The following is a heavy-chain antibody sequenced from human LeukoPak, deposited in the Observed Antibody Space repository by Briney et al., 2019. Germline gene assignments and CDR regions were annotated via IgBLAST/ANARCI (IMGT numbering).Heavy chain of an antibody. CDR3: AKDGGLWVSAHWGDS. V-gene: IGHV3-23*01. CDR2: ITTCDGNT. Sequence: PGGSLRLSCAASGFTFSSYTMSWVRQATGKGLEWVSTITTCDGNTYYADSVKGRFTVSRDNSKNTLFLQMNSLRAEDMAVYYCAKDGGLWVSAHWGDSWGRGTLVTVSS. D-gene: IGHD7-27*01. CDR1: GFTFSSYT. J-gene: IGHJ4*02.